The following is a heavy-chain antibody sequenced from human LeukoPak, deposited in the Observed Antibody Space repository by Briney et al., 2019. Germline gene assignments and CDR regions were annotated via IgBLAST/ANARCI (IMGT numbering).Heavy chain of an antibody. D-gene: IGHD3-3*01. CDR3: ARQTGVLRFLVCIPGQIYY. J-gene: IGHJ4*03. V-gene: IGHV4-38-2*01. CDR2: IYHSGST. CDR1: GYSISSGYY. Sequence: PSETLSLTCAVSGYSISSGYYWGWIRQPPGKGLEWIGSIYHSGSTYYNPSLKSRVTISVDTSKNQFSLKLSSVTGAVTAVYCCARQTGVLRFLVCIPGQIYYWGHGTLVTVSS.